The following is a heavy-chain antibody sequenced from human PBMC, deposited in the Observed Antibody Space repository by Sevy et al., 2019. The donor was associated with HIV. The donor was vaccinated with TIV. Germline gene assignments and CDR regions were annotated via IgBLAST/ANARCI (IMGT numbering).Heavy chain of an antibody. CDR1: GFTFSSYA. CDR3: AKDRITVIGDAFDL. Sequence: GGSLRLSCAASGFTFSSYAMHWVRQAPGKGLEWVSAISNSGSDTKYAGSVKGRFTISTDKSKNTLYVQMNSLSAEDTAVYYCAKDRITVIGDAFDLWGQGTMVTVSS. V-gene: IGHV3-23*01. CDR2: ISNSGSDT. D-gene: IGHD4-17*01. J-gene: IGHJ3*01.